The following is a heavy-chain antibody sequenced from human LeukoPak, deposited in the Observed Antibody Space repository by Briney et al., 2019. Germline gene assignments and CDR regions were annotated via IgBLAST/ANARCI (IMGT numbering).Heavy chain of an antibody. Sequence: GGSLRLSCAASGFTFSSYSMNWVRQAPGKGLEWVSSISSSSSYIYYADSVKGRFTISRDNAKNSLYLQMHSLRAEDTAVYYCAKDGGSSGQWTFFDYWGQGTLVTVSS. CDR1: GFTFSSYS. V-gene: IGHV3-21*04. CDR3: AKDGGSSGQWTFFDY. CDR2: ISSSSSYI. D-gene: IGHD3-22*01. J-gene: IGHJ4*02.